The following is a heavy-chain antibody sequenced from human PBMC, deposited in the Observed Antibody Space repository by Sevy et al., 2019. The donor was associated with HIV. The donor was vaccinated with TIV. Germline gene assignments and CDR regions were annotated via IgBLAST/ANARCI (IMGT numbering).Heavy chain of an antibody. D-gene: IGHD3-3*01. CDR2: IYHSGST. CDR3: ARADGHRAYDFWSGYYPGYGMDV. CDR1: GGSISSSNW. Sequence: SETLSLTCAVSGGSISSSNWWSWVRQPPGKGLEWIGEIYHSGSTNYNPSLKSRVTISVDKSKNQFSLKLSSVTAADTAVYYCARADGHRAYDFWSGYYPGYGMDVWGQGTTVTVSS. V-gene: IGHV4-4*02. J-gene: IGHJ6*02.